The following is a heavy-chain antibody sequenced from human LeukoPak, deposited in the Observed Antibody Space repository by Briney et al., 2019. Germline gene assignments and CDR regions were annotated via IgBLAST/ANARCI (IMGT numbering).Heavy chain of an antibody. D-gene: IGHD6-19*01. CDR3: ARAIGAVAGVGY. CDR2: IYYSGST. J-gene: IGHJ4*02. CDR1: GASVSSASY. V-gene: IGHV4-61*01. Sequence: SETLSLTCTVSGASVSSASYWTWIRQPPGKGLEWIGYIYYSGSTNYNPSLKSRVTISVDTSKNQFSLKLSSVTAADTAVYYCARAIGAVAGVGYWGQGTLVTVSS.